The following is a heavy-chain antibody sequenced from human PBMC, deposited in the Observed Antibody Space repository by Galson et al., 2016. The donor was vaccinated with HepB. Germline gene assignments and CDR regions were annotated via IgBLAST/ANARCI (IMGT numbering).Heavy chain of an antibody. J-gene: IGHJ4*02. CDR2: IKPDGSER. CDR1: GFPFSFSVYW. CDR3: TSALPECGATFGGHRPY. Sequence: SLRLSCAASGFPFSFSVYWMNWVRQAPGKGLELVATIKPDGSERYYMDSVQGRFTISRDNAKYSLFLQMTSLRAEDTAVYFCTSALPECGATFGGHRPYWGQGTLVTVSS. D-gene: IGHD4/OR15-4a*01. V-gene: IGHV3-7*03.